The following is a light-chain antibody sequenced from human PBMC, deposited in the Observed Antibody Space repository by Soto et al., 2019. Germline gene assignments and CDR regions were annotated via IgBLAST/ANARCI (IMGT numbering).Light chain of an antibody. J-gene: IGLJ1*01. V-gene: IGLV1-40*01. Sequence: VRTHPASGSSFYRGRGRIINKRSSSNIGAGYDVHWYRQLPGTAPKLLIYGNSNRPSGVPDRFSGSKSGTSASLAITGLQAEDEADYYCQSYDRSLSDHVFGTGTKVTVL. CDR2: GNS. CDR3: QSYDRSLSDHV. CDR1: SSNIGAGYD.